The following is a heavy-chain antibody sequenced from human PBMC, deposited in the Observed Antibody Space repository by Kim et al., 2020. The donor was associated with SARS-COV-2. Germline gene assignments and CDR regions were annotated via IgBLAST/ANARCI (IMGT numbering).Heavy chain of an antibody. J-gene: IGHJ5*02. CDR2: IYYSGST. CDR1: GGSISSGGYY. D-gene: IGHD3-3*01. CDR3: ARGWGYDPWGAASWFDP. Sequence: SETLSLTCTVSGGSISSGGYYWSWIRQHPGKGLEWIGYIYYSGSTYYNPSLKSRVTISVDTSKNQFSLKLSSVTAADTAVYYCARGWGYDPWGAASWFDPWGQGTLVTVSS. V-gene: IGHV4-31*03.